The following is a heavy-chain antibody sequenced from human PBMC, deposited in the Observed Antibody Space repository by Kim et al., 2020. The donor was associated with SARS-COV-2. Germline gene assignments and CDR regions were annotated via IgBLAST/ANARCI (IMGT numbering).Heavy chain of an antibody. CDR2: INHSEST. D-gene: IGHD2-2*02. CDR1: GGSFSDDN. V-gene: IGHV4-34*01. CDR3: ARGRAGVVPAPVLGLGPYYDYNAMDV. Sequence: SETLSLTCAVYGGSFSDDNWSWIRKRQGTGMEWIGEINHSESTNLSPSLNSRIIISVDTSKCQFSLRLKSMTATDTAVYYCARGRAGVVPAPVLGLGPYYDYNAMDVWGRGTPVAASS. J-gene: IGHJ6*02.